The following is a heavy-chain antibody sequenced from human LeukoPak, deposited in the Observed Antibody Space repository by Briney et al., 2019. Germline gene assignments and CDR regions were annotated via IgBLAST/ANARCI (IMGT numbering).Heavy chain of an antibody. CDR3: ARNRYYYGSRNYGVPTWFDP. D-gene: IGHD3-10*01. CDR1: GGSFSGYY. V-gene: IGHV4-34*01. Sequence: SETLSLTCAVYGGSFSGYYWTWIRQPPGKGLEWIGEINHRGSTDYNPSRKSRLTISVDTSKNHFSLNLSSVTAADTAVYYCARNRYYYGSRNYGVPTWFDPWGQGTLVTVSS. J-gene: IGHJ5*02. CDR2: INHRGST.